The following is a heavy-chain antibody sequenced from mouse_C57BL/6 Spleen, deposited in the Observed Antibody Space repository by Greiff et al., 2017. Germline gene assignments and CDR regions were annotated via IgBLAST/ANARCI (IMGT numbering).Heavy chain of an antibody. CDR1: GYTFTSYG. CDR3: ARGDYYGYYFDY. Sequence: QVQLKESGAELARPGASVKLSCKASGYTFTSYGISWVKQRTGQGLEWIGEIYPRSGNTYYNEKFKGKATLTADKSSSTAYMELRSLTSEDSAVYFCARGDYYGYYFDYWGQGTTLTVSS. CDR2: IYPRSGNT. V-gene: IGHV1-81*01. J-gene: IGHJ2*01. D-gene: IGHD1-1*01.